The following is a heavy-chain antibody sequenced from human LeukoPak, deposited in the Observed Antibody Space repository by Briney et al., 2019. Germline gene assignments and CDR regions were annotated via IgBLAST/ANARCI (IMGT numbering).Heavy chain of an antibody. CDR1: GGSISSYY. CDR2: IYYSGST. J-gene: IGHJ4*02. Sequence: SETLSLTCTVSGGSISSYYWSWIRQPPGKGLEWIGYIYYSGSTYYNPSLKSRVIISVDRSKNQFSLKLTSVTAADTAVYYCARDFDGGNSDYFDYWGQGTLVTVSS. V-gene: IGHV4-59*01. D-gene: IGHD4-23*01. CDR3: ARDFDGGNSDYFDY.